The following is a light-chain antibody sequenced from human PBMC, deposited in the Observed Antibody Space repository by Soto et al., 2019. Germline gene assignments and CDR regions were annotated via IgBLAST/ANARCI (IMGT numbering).Light chain of an antibody. V-gene: IGKV3-15*01. Sequence: EIVMTQSPATLSVSPGETATLSCRASQSVSSNLAWYQHKPCQAPRLLIYGASTRATGIPARFIGSGSGTEFTLTISSLQSEDFAVYYCQQYNNWPPLTFGGGTKVEIK. CDR1: QSVSSN. CDR2: GAS. J-gene: IGKJ4*01. CDR3: QQYNNWPPLT.